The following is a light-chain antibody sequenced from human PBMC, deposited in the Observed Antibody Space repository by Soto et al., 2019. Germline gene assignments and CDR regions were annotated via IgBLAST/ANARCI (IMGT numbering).Light chain of an antibody. CDR2: WAS. J-gene: IGKJ1*01. CDR1: QSVLYSPNNKNY. CDR3: QQYINAPKT. V-gene: IGKV4-1*01. Sequence: DIVMTQSPDSLAVSLGERATINCKSSQSVLYSPNNKNYLAWYQQKPGQPPKLLVYWASTRESGVPDRFSGSWSETDFTLTINSLQAEDVAVYYCQQYINAPKTFGQGTKVEIK.